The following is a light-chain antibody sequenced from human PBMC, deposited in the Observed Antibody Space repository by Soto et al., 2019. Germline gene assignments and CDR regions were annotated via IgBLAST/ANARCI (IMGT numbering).Light chain of an antibody. J-gene: IGKJ1*01. CDR1: PGVGSSY. V-gene: IGKV3D-20*02. CDR3: MQRVEFPWT. CDR2: GPS. Sequence: EAALTEYPVSLCVSFRERENLSRRAGPGVGSSYLAWFQQRPGQSPRLLIYGPSRLASGIPDRFSGSGSGTDFTLTISSLEAEDVALYYCMQRVEFPWTFGQGTKVDIK.